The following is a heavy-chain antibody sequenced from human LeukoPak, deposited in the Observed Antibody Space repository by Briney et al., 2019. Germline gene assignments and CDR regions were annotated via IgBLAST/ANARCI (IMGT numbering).Heavy chain of an antibody. CDR1: GGSISSYY. CDR3: ASSPGGTGAFDI. J-gene: IGHJ3*02. V-gene: IGHV4-59*01. D-gene: IGHD1-1*01. Sequence: SSETLSLTCTVSGGSISSYYWSWIRQPPGKGLEWIGYIYYSGSTYYNPSLKSRVTISVDTSKNLFSLKLSSVTAADTAVYYCASSPGGTGAFDIWGQGTKVTVSS. CDR2: IYYSGST.